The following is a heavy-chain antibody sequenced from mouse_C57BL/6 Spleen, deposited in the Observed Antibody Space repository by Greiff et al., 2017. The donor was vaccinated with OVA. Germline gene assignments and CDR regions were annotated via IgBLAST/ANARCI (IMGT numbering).Heavy chain of an antibody. V-gene: IGHV5-16*01. CDR1: GFTFSDYY. CDR3: ARAIYYYGSSYFDY. Sequence: EVQLVESEGGLVQPGSSMKLSCTASGFTFSDYYMAWVRQVPEKGLEWVANINYDGSSTYYLDSLKSRFIISRDNAKNILYLQMSSLKSEDTATYYCARAIYYYGSSYFDYWGQGTTLTVSS. CDR2: INYDGSST. J-gene: IGHJ2*01. D-gene: IGHD1-1*01.